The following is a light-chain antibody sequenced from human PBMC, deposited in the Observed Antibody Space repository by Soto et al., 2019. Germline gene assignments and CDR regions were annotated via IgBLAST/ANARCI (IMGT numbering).Light chain of an antibody. CDR3: QQYGNWPLT. V-gene: IGKV3D-15*01. CDR1: QDVNIY. CDR2: GAS. J-gene: IGKJ4*01. Sequence: EIVMTQSPATLSVSPGERATLSCRASQDVNIYLAWYQQKPGQAPRLLISGASTRATGIPARFSGSGSGTEFTLTIRSLQSEDFAVYYCQQYGNWPLTFGGGTNVEIK.